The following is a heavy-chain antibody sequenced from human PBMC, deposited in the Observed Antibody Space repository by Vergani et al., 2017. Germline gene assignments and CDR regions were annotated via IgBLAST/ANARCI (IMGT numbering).Heavy chain of an antibody. CDR1: GFTFDTYT. V-gene: IGHV3-23*01. CDR3: TTAWGLYYLHGEYFQY. J-gene: IGHJ1*01. D-gene: IGHD3-10*01. CDR2: ISSGGGGI. Sequence: EVQLLESGGGLVQPGGSRRLSCAGAGFTFDTYTMAYVRQAPGKGLEWVATISSGGGGIFYADSVKGRFTISRDNSKNTLFLQMNSLKDEDTAVYYCTTAWGLYYLHGEYFQYWGRGTLVSGSS.